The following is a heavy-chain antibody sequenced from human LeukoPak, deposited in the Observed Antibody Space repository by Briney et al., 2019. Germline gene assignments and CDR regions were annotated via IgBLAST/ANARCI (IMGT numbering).Heavy chain of an antibody. CDR1: GYTFTSYA. CDR3: ARVRIAIFWSGYSVEGAFDI. CDR2: INTNTGNP. J-gene: IGHJ3*02. V-gene: IGHV7-4-1*02. Sequence: ASVKVSCKASGYTFTSYAMNWVRQAPGQGLERMGWINTNTGNPTYAQGFTGRFVFSLDTSVSTAYLQISSLKAEDTAVYYCARVRIAIFWSGYSVEGAFDIWGQGTMVTVSS. D-gene: IGHD3-3*01.